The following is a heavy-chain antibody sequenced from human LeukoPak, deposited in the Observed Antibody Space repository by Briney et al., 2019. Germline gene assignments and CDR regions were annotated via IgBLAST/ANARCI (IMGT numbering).Heavy chain of an antibody. CDR1: GGSISSYY. Sequence: SETLSLTCTVSGGSISSYYWSWIRQPAGKGLEWIGRIYTSGSTNYNPSLKSRVTMSVDTSKNQFSLKLSSVTAADTAVYYYARDWRRNYYDSSGYYAFDIWGQGTMVTVSS. CDR2: IYTSGST. J-gene: IGHJ3*02. CDR3: ARDWRRNYYDSSGYYAFDI. V-gene: IGHV4-4*07. D-gene: IGHD3-22*01.